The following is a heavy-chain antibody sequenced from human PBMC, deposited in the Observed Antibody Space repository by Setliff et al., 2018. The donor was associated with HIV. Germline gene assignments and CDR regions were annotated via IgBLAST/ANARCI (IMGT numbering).Heavy chain of an antibody. D-gene: IGHD3-9*01. Sequence: GGSLRLSCAASGFTFSRYSMNWVRQAPGKGLEWVAHISIGDIYIDYADSVKGRFTVSRDNAKNSVYLQMSSLRAEDTAVYLCARDRGYDILTGYADNYWGHGTLVTVSS. CDR1: GFTFSRYS. V-gene: IGHV3-21*05. CDR3: ARDRGYDILTGYADNY. J-gene: IGHJ4*01. CDR2: ISIGDIYI.